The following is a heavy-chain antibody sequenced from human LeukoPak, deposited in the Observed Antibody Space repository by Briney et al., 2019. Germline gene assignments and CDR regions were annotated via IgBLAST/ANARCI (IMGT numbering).Heavy chain of an antibody. CDR3: ARGSTYYDSSGQVPFDY. CDR1: GFTFSTYS. V-gene: IGHV3-48*01. CDR2: ISSSSSTI. Sequence: GGSLRLSCSASGFTFSTYSMNWVRQAPGKGLEWVSYISSSSSTIYYADSVKGRFTISRDNAKNSLYLQMNSLRAEDTAVYYCARGSTYYDSSGQVPFDYWGQGTLVTVSS. D-gene: IGHD3-22*01. J-gene: IGHJ4*02.